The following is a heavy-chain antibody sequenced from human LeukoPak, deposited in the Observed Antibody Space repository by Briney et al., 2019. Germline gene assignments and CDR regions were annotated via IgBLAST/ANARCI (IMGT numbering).Heavy chain of an antibody. D-gene: IGHD2-2*01. Sequence: GASVKVSCKASGGTFSSYGISWVRQAPGQGLEWMGGIIPIFGTANYAQKFQGRVTITADKSTSTAYMELSSLRSEDTAVYYCARTDIVVVPAATGDYYYGMDVWGQGTTVTVSS. CDR3: ARTDIVVVPAATGDYYYGMDV. CDR2: IIPIFGTA. J-gene: IGHJ6*02. CDR1: GGTFSSYG. V-gene: IGHV1-69*06.